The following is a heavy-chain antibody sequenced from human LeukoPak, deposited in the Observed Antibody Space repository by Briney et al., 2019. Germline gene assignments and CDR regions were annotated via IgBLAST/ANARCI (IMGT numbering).Heavy chain of an antibody. J-gene: IGHJ4*02. CDR3: ASFGDYYFDY. Sequence: PGGSLRLSCAASGFTFSSYSMNWVRQAPGKGLEWVSYISSSSSTIYYANSVKGRFTISRDNAKNSLYLQMNSLRSEDTAVYYCASFGDYYFDYWGQGTLVTVSS. D-gene: IGHD2-21*02. CDR2: ISSSSSTI. CDR1: GFTFSSYS. V-gene: IGHV3-48*01.